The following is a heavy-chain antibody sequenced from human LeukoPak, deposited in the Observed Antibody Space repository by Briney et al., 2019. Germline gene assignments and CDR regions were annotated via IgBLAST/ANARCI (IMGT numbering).Heavy chain of an antibody. CDR2: ISSLSSYI. CDR3: TKVNSDLNGMDV. CDR1: GFTFSSHG. Sequence: GGSLRLSCAASGFTFSSHGMNWVRQAPGKGLEWVSSISSLSSYIYYADSVKGRFTIFRDNAKNSLYLQMNSLRAEDTAVYYCTKVNSDLNGMDVWGQGTTVTVSS. J-gene: IGHJ6*02. D-gene: IGHD2/OR15-2a*01. V-gene: IGHV3-21*06.